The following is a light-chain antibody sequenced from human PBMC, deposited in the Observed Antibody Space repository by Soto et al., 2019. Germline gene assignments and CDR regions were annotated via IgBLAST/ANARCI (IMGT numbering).Light chain of an antibody. Sequence: VLTQSPGTLSLSPGDSATLSCRASQSVSTSYLAWYQQKPGQAPRLLIYGASSRATGIPDRFSGSGSGTDFTLTISRLEPEDFAVYYCQQYGSSPPWTCGQGTKVDIK. CDR2: GAS. CDR1: QSVSTSY. V-gene: IGKV3-20*01. CDR3: QQYGSSPPWT. J-gene: IGKJ1*01.